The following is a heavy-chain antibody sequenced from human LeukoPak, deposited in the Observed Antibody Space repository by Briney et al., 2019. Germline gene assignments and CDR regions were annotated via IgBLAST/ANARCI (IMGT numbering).Heavy chain of an antibody. J-gene: IGHJ6*03. Sequence: ASVKVSCKASGYTFTGYCMHWVRQAPGQGLEWMGWINPNSGGTNYAQKFQGRVTMTRDTSISTAYMELSRLRSDDTAVYYCARDGSSWYFYYYYYMDVWGKGTTVTVSS. D-gene: IGHD6-13*01. CDR1: GYTFTGYC. CDR2: INPNSGGT. V-gene: IGHV1-2*02. CDR3: ARDGSSWYFYYYYYMDV.